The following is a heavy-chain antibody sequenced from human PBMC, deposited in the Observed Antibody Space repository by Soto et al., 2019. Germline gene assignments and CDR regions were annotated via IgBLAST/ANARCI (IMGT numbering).Heavy chain of an antibody. V-gene: IGHV3-74*01. CDR3: ARDGEGY. D-gene: IGHD2-21*01. CDR2: INTDGSET. CDR1: GFTFSRHW. Sequence: EVQLVESGGGLVQPGGSLRLSCAASGFTFSRHWMHWVRQVAGEGLVWVSRINTDGSETNYADSVKGRFTVSRDNAKNMQYLQMNSLRVEDTAVYYCARDGEGYLGRGTLVTVSS. J-gene: IGHJ4*02.